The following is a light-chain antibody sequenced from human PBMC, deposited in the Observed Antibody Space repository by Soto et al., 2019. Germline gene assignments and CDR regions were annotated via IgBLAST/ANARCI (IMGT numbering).Light chain of an antibody. J-gene: IGLJ2*01. Sequence: QSVLTRPPSVSGAPGQRVTLSCTGSSSNLGAHFDVHWYQQLPGRAPKLLIYANNKRPSGVPDRFSGSKSDTSASLVITGLQADDDADYYCQSYDNRLTGALVFGGGTQLTVL. CDR3: QSYDNRLTGALV. CDR2: ANN. V-gene: IGLV1-40*01. CDR1: SSNLGAHFD.